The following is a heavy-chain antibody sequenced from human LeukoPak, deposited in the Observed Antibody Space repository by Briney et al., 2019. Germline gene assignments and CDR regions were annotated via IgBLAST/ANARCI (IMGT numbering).Heavy chain of an antibody. D-gene: IGHD4-17*01. Sequence: GGSLRLSCAASDAMHWVRQAPGKGLEWVSGISWNSGSIAYADSVKGRFTISRHNAKRSLYLQMNSLRAEDTAVYYCARDLGGYGDYGTNFDYWGQGTLVTVSS. V-gene: IGHV3-9*01. CDR2: ISWNSGSI. CDR3: ARDLGGYGDYGTNFDY. CDR1: DA. J-gene: IGHJ4*02.